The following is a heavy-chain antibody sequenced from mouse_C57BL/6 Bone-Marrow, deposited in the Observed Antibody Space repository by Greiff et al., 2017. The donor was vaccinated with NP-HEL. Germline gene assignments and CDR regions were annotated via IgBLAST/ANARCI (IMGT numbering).Heavy chain of an antibody. V-gene: IGHV1-82*01. CDR1: GYAFSSSW. Sequence: VQRVESGPELVKPGASVKISCKASGYAFSSSWMNWVKQRPGKGLEWIGRIYPGDGDTNYNGKFKGKATLTADKSSSTAYMQLSSLTSEDSAVYFCAPIYDNGRSPYWYFDVWGTGTTVTVSS. CDR2: IYPGDGDT. J-gene: IGHJ1*03. CDR3: APIYDNGRSPYWYFDV. D-gene: IGHD1-1*01.